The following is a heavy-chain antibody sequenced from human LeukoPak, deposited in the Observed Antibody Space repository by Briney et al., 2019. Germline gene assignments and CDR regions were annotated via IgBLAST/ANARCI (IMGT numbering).Heavy chain of an antibody. CDR2: IIPILGIA. CDR3: ARAPNFWSGYYFDY. D-gene: IGHD3-3*01. V-gene: IGHV1-69*04. Sequence: SVKVSCKASGGTFSSYAISWVRQAPGQGLEWMGRIIPILGIANYAQKFQGRVTITADKSTSTAYMELSSLRSEDTAVYYCARAPNFWSGYYFDYRGQGTLVTVSS. CDR1: GGTFSSYA. J-gene: IGHJ4*02.